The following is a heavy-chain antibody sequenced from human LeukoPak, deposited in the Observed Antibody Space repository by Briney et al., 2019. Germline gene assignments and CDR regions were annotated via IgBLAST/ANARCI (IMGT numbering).Heavy chain of an antibody. CDR2: IYSGGNT. CDR1: GFSVSNTY. J-gene: IGHJ4*02. V-gene: IGHV3-53*01. CDR3: ARGTVTAPDY. Sequence: PGGSLRLSCAASGFSVSNTYMSCVRQAPGKGLEWVSIIYSGGNTYYADSVKGRFTISRDNSKNTLYLQMNRLRPEDTAVYYCARGTVTAPDYWGQGTLVTVSS. D-gene: IGHD2-21*02.